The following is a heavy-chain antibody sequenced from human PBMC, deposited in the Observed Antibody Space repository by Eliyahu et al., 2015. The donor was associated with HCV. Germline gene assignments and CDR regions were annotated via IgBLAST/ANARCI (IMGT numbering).Heavy chain of an antibody. CDR1: GFTFXXYS. V-gene: IGHV3-21*01. D-gene: IGHD4-17*01. CDR2: ISSSSSYI. J-gene: IGHJ6*02. CDR3: ARIAPPLKEGMTTVIENYYYYGMDV. Sequence: EVQLVESGGXLVKPGGSLRLSCAASGFTFXXYSMXWVRXAXGKGLEWVSSISSSSSYIYYADSVKGRFTIXRDNAKNSLYLQMNSLRAEDTAVYYCARIAPPLKEGMTTVIENYYYYGMDVWGQGTTVTVSS.